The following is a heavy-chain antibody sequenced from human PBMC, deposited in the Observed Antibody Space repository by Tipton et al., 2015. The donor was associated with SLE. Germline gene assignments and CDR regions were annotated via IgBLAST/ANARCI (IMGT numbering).Heavy chain of an antibody. CDR3: ARADARVDWFDA. CDR1: GGSFSGYY. Sequence: TLSLTCAVYGGSFSGYYWSWIRQPPGKGLEWIGYIYTSGSTNYNPSLKSRVTMSVDTSKNQFSLKLTSVTAADTAVYYCARADARVDWFDAWGQGTLVTVSS. V-gene: IGHV4-4*09. CDR2: IYTSGST. J-gene: IGHJ5*02.